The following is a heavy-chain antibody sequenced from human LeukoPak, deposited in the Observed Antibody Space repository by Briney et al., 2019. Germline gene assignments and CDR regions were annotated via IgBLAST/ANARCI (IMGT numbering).Heavy chain of an antibody. D-gene: IGHD3-3*01. J-gene: IGHJ4*02. V-gene: IGHV5-51*01. Sequence: GESLKISCKGSGYSFTSYWIGWVRQMPGKGLEWMGIIYPGDSDTRYSPSFQGQVTISADKSISTAYLQWSSLKASDTAMYYCARHPTKYYDFWSGYNLDYWGQGTLVTVSS. CDR1: GYSFTSYW. CDR2: IYPGDSDT. CDR3: ARHPTKYYDFWSGYNLDY.